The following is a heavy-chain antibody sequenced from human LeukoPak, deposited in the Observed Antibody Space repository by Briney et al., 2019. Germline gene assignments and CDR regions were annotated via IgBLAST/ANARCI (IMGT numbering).Heavy chain of an antibody. Sequence: ASVKVSCKASGYTFTGYYMHWVRQAPGQGLEWMGWINPNSGGTNYAQKFQGRVTMTRDTSISTAYMELSRLRSDDTAVYYCAGLRAVAGSYFDYWGQGTLVTVSS. J-gene: IGHJ4*02. CDR1: GYTFTGYY. D-gene: IGHD6-19*01. V-gene: IGHV1-2*02. CDR2: INPNSGGT. CDR3: AGLRAVAGSYFDY.